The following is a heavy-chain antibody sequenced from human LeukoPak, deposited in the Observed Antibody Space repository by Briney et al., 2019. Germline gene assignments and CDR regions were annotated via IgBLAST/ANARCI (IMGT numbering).Heavy chain of an antibody. CDR1: GFTFSNAW. J-gene: IGHJ4*02. Sequence: GGSLRLSCGASGFTFSNAWMSWVRQAPGKGLEWVGRIKSKTDGGTTDYAAPVKGRFTISRDDSKNTLYLQMNSLKAQDTAVYYCTTERVIVVVPAASSQLNFDYWGQGTLVTVSS. CDR3: TTERVIVVVPAASSQLNFDY. V-gene: IGHV3-15*01. D-gene: IGHD2-2*01. CDR2: IKSKTDGGTT.